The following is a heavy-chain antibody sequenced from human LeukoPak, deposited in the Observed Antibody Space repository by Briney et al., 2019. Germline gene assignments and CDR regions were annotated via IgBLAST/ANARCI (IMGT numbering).Heavy chain of an antibody. Sequence: GASVKVSCKAPGYTFTGYYIHWARQAPGQGLEWVGWINPHSGDTNYAQEFQGRVTMTRDTSINTAYMDMSRLTSDDTAVFYCATSSNNWSDNWFDPWGQGTLVTVSS. J-gene: IGHJ5*02. V-gene: IGHV1-2*02. D-gene: IGHD1-1*01. CDR2: INPHSGDT. CDR3: ATSSNNWSDNWFDP. CDR1: GYTFTGYY.